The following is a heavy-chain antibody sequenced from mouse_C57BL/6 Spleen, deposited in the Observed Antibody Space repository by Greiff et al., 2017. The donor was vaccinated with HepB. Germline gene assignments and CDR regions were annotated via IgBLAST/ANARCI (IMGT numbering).Heavy chain of an antibody. CDR1: GFTFTDYY. V-gene: IGHV7-3*01. J-gene: IGHJ2*01. CDR2: IRNKANGYTT. Sequence: EVKVVESGGGLVQPGGSLSLSCAASGFTFTDYYMSWVRQPPGKALEWLGFIRNKANGYTTEYSASVKGRFTISRDNSQSILYLQLNALRAEDSATYYCARYYYYFDYWGQGTTLTVSS. CDR3: ARYYYYFDY.